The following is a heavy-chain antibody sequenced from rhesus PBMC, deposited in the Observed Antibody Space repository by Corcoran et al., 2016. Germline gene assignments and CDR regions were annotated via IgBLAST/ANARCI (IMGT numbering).Heavy chain of an antibody. Sequence: QVQLQESGPGVVKPSETLSLTCAVSGYSISSGYDWSWIRQPPGKGLEWIGYIYVSSGITNYNPPLMNRVTISKDTSKNHFALKLSSVTAADTAVYYCARDRYSWNREYYFDYWGQGVLVTVSS. CDR2: IYVSSGIT. V-gene: IGHV4-76*01. CDR3: ARDRYSWNREYYFDY. J-gene: IGHJ4*01. CDR1: GYSISSGYD. D-gene: IGHD1-1-1*01.